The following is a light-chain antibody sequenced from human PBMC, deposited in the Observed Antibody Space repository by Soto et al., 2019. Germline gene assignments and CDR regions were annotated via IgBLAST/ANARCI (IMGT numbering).Light chain of an antibody. CDR2: DAS. Sequence: DFQMTPSPSTLSASVGDRVTITCRASQNIRSRLAWFQQKPGKAPKLLIYDASSLESGVPQRFSGSGSGTEFTLTISSLQTDDFSTYYCQHYHIYWTFGQGTKVDIK. J-gene: IGKJ1*01. CDR3: QHYHIYWT. CDR1: QNIRSR. V-gene: IGKV1-5*01.